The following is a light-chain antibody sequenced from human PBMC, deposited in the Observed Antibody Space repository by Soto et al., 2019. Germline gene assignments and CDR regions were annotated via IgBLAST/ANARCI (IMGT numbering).Light chain of an antibody. CDR3: ASWDDSQLI. CDR2: SNN. V-gene: IGLV1-44*01. Sequence: QSVLTQPPSVSGTPGQRVTISCSGSSSKIGRKTVNWYQQLPGTAPKLLIFSNNERPSGVPERFSGSKSGTSASLAISGLQSEDEADYYCASWDDSQLIFGGGTQLTVL. CDR1: SSKIGRKT. J-gene: IGLJ2*01.